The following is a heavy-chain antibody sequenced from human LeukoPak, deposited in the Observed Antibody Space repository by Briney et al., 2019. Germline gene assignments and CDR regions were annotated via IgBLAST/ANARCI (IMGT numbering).Heavy chain of an antibody. J-gene: IGHJ4*02. Sequence: GGSLTLSCAASGFTFSSYGMHWVRQAPGKGLEWVAVICYDGSSNYYAYSVKGRFTISRDNSKNTLYPQMNSLRAEDTAVYYCARDMYDSSGYYFDCWGQGTLVTVSS. D-gene: IGHD3-22*01. CDR1: GFTFSSYG. CDR3: ARDMYDSSGYYFDC. V-gene: IGHV3-33*01. CDR2: ICYDGSSN.